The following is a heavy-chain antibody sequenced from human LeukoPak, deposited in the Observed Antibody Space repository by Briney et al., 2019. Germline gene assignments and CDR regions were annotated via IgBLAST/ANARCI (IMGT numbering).Heavy chain of an antibody. CDR2: INHSGST. V-gene: IGHV4-34*01. Sequence: SETLSLTCAVYGGSFSGYYWSWIRQPPGKGLEWIGEINHSGSTNYNPSLKSRVTISVDTSKNQFSLKLSSETAADTAVYYCARGTWFDPWGQGTLVTVSS. J-gene: IGHJ5*02. CDR1: GGSFSGYY. CDR3: ARGTWFDP.